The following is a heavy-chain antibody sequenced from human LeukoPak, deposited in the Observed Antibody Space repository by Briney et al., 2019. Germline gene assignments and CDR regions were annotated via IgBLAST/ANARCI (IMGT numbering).Heavy chain of an antibody. D-gene: IGHD6-13*01. CDR1: GFTFSSYA. CDR2: ISGSGGST. V-gene: IGHV3-23*01. Sequence: GGSLRLSCAASGFTFSSYAMSWVRQAPGQGLEWVSAISGSGGSTYYADSVKGRFTISRDNSKNTLYLQMNSLRAEDTAVYYCAKAVRGSSWPIYFDYWGQGTLVTVSS. CDR3: AKAVRGSSWPIYFDY. J-gene: IGHJ4*02.